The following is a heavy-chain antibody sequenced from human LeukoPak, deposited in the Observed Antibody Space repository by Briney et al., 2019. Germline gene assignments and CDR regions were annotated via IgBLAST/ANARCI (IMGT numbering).Heavy chain of an antibody. Sequence: GGSLRLSCVASGFPFSSYWMTWVRQAPGKGLEWVANIKQDGSKKSYVDSVKGRFTISRDNAKNSLYLQMNSLRAEDTAVYYCAKGYSYGYYSYWGQGTLVTVSS. D-gene: IGHD5-18*01. CDR2: IKQDGSKK. V-gene: IGHV3-7*03. CDR3: AKGYSYGYYSY. CDR1: GFPFSSYW. J-gene: IGHJ4*02.